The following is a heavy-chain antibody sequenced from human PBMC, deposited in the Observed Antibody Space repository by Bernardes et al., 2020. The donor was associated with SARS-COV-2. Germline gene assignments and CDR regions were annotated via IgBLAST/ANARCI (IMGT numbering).Heavy chain of an antibody. Sequence: GGSLRLPCAASGFTLSSYSMNWVRQGPGEGLEWGSTISSSSSYIYYADSVKGRFTISRDNAKNSLYLQMNSLRAEDTAVYYCARETPGYNFGYWGQGTLVTVSS. D-gene: IGHD5-12*01. J-gene: IGHJ4*02. CDR3: ARETPGYNFGY. V-gene: IGHV3-21*01. CDR1: GFTLSSYS. CDR2: ISSSSSYI.